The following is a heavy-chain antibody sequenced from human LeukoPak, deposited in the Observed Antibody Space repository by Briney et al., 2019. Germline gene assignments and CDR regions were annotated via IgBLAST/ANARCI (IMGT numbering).Heavy chain of an antibody. CDR1: GFTFSSYA. Sequence: PGGSLRLSCAASGFTFSSYAMHWVRQAPGKGLEWVGVISYDGSNKYYADSVKGRFTISRDNSKNTLYLQMNSPRAEDTAVYYCAKLTLTIAAAEPDYWGQGTLVTVSS. CDR2: ISYDGSNK. V-gene: IGHV3-30*18. D-gene: IGHD6-13*01. J-gene: IGHJ4*02. CDR3: AKLTLTIAAAEPDY.